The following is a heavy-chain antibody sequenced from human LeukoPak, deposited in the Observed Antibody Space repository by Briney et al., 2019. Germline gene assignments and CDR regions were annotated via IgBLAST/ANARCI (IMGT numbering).Heavy chain of an antibody. CDR2: ISSSSSYI. Sequence: PGGSLRLSCAASGFTFSSYSMNWVRQAPGKGLEWVSSISSSSSYIYYADSVKGRFTISRDNAKNEVYLQMNSLRGEDTAIYYCARVMMGATVTTFHYYCMDVWGVGTAVTVSS. D-gene: IGHD4-11*01. J-gene: IGHJ6*03. CDR3: ARVMMGATVTTFHYYCMDV. V-gene: IGHV3-21*01. CDR1: GFTFSSYS.